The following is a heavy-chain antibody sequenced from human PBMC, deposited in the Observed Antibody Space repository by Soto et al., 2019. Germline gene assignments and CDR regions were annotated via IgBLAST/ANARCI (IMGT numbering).Heavy chain of an antibody. V-gene: IGHV4-39*01. Sequence: SETLSPTCTVSGGSISSSSYYWGWIRQPPGKGLEWIGSIYYSGSTYYNPSLKSRVTISVDTSKNQFSLKLSSVTAADTAVYYCARQRDGYNSFDYWGQGTLVTVSS. CDR1: GGSISSSSYY. CDR3: ARQRDGYNSFDY. D-gene: IGHD5-12*01. CDR2: IYYSGST. J-gene: IGHJ4*02.